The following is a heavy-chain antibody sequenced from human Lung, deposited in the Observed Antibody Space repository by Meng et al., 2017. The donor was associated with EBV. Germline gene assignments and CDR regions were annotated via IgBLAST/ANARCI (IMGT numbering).Heavy chain of an antibody. CDR2: IYDSGST. D-gene: IGHD6-6*01. CDR1: GGSIRFGDYY. V-gene: IGHV4-30-4*08. Sequence: QVQPQESGPGLVKPSPTLSLTCTVSGGSIRFGDYYWSWIRQPPGKGLEWIGYIYDSGSTSYNPSLMSRVTISVDTSRNQFSLKLTSVTAAGTAVYYCAREYSSSSGLPGPWGQGTLVTVSS. CDR3: AREYSSSSGLPGP. J-gene: IGHJ5*02.